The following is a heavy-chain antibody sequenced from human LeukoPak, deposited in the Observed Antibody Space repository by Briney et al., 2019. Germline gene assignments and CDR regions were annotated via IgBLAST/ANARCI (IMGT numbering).Heavy chain of an antibody. CDR3: ARDRLQLQS. CDR2: IYYTGNT. J-gene: IGHJ5*02. V-gene: IGHV4-61*01. Sequence: SETLSLTCSVSGYSISSDYYWVWIRQPPGKGLEWIGYIYYTGNTNYNPSLKSRVTISVDASKNQFSLKLSSVTAADTAVYYCARDRLQLQSWGQGTLVTVSS. D-gene: IGHD1-1*01. CDR1: GYSISSDYY.